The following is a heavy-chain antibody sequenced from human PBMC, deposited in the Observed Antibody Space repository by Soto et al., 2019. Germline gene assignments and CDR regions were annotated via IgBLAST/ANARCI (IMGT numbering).Heavy chain of an antibody. D-gene: IGHD6-13*01. CDR3: AKDQAAAGTISRYFQH. J-gene: IGHJ1*01. CDR1: GFSFSTYG. V-gene: IGHV3-23*01. CDR2: ISGSGGTT. Sequence: EVQLLESGGGLVQPEGSLRLSCAASGFSFSTYGMSWVRQAAGKGLEWVSGISGSGGTTYYADSVKGRFTISRDNSKNTLYLQVNSLRVEDSAVYYCAKDQAAAGTISRYFQHWGQGTLVTVSS.